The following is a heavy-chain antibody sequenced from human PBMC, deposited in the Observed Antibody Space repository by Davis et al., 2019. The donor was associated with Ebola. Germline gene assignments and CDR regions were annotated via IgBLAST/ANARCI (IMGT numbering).Heavy chain of an antibody. Sequence: ASVKVSCKASGYTFTSYGISWVRQAPGQRLEWMGWINAGNGNTKYSQKFQGRVTITRDTSASTAYMELSSLRSEDTAVYYCARDKGEYFDYWGQGTLVTVSS. V-gene: IGHV1-3*01. CDR3: ARDKGEYFDY. CDR1: GYTFTSYG. D-gene: IGHD1-26*01. J-gene: IGHJ4*02. CDR2: INAGNGNT.